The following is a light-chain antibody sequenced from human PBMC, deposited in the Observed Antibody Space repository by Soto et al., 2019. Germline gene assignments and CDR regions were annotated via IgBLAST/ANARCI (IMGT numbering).Light chain of an antibody. CDR1: SSDVDDYNN. CDR2: DVS. V-gene: IGLV2-11*01. CDR3: CSYGGTFYV. Sequence: QSALTQPRSVSGSPGQSVAISCTGTSSDVDDYNNVSWFQQHPGKAPKLMIYDVSERPSGVPDRFSGSKSGNTAYLTIYGLQAEDEDDYHCCSYGGTFYVFGTGTKGTVL. J-gene: IGLJ1*01.